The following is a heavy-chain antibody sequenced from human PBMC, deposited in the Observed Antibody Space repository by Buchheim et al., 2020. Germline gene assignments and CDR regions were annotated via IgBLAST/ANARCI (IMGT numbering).Heavy chain of an antibody. J-gene: IGHJ6*02. V-gene: IGHV3-74*01. Sequence: EVQLVESGGGLVQPGGSLRLSCADSGFTLSTYWMHWVRHVPGKGLVWVSRIFSNWSDIRYAESVRGRFTISRDNAKNVLYLKMNSLRAEDTGVYYCARAPHCGGGICYGGHFYYGMDVWGQGTT. CDR1: GFTLSTYW. CDR2: IFSNWSDI. CDR3: ARAPHCGGGICYGGHFYYGMDV. D-gene: IGHD2-15*01.